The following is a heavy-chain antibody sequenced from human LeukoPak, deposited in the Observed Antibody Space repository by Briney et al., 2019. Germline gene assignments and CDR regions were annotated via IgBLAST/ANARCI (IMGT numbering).Heavy chain of an antibody. CDR1: GFTFSNAW. D-gene: IGHD2-21*02. CDR2: IKSKTDGGTT. J-gene: IGHJ4*02. CDR3: TTDALLHYCGGDCYTH. V-gene: IGHV3-15*01. Sequence: GGSLRLSCAASGFTFSNAWMSWVRQAPGKGLEWVGRIKSKTDGGTTDYAAPVKGRFTISRDDSKNTLYLQMNSLKTEDTAVYYCTTDALLHYCGGDCYTHWGQGTLVTVSS.